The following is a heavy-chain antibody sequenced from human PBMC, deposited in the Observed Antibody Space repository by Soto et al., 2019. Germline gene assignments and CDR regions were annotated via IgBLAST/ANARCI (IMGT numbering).Heavy chain of an antibody. CDR2: ISAYNGNT. Sequence: ASVKVSCKASGYTFTSYGISWVRQAPGQGLEWMGWISAYNGNTNYAQKLQGRVTMTTDTSTSTAYMELRSLRSDDTAVYYCARNGGPYGDYAVVDAFDIWGQGTMVTVS. CDR3: ARNGGPYGDYAVVDAFDI. V-gene: IGHV1-18*01. CDR1: GYTFTSYG. D-gene: IGHD4-17*01. J-gene: IGHJ3*02.